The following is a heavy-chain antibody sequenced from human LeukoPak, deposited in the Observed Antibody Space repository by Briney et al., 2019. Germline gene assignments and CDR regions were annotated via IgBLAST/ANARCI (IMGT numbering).Heavy chain of an antibody. CDR1: GFTFSSYW. CDR2: IKTDGSST. CDR3: ARDTVGVTDY. V-gene: IGHV3-74*01. J-gene: IGHJ4*02. Sequence: PGGSLRLSCAASGFTFSSYWMHWVRQAPGKGLVWVSRIKTDGSSTSYADSVKGRFTISRDNAKNTLYLQMNSLRAEDTALYYCARDTVGVTDYWGQGTLVTVSS. D-gene: IGHD1-26*01.